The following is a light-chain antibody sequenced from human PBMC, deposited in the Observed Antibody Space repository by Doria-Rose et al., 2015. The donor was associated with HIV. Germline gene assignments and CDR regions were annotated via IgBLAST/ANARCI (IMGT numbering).Light chain of an antibody. CDR3: QQYGTSRGT. Sequence: EIVLTQSPGTLSLSPGERATLSCRASQRVKSSYLAWYQQKPGQAPRLLIYDASTRATGIPDRISGSGSGTDFTLTISRLEPEDVAVYYRQQYGTSRGTFGQGTRLEIK. CDR2: DAS. V-gene: IGKV3-20*01. CDR1: QRVKSSY. J-gene: IGKJ5*01.